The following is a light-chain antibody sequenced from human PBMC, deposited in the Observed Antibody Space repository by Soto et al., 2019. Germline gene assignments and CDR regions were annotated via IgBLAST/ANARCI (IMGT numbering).Light chain of an antibody. V-gene: IGLV2-14*03. CDR3: CSYTTPSTFV. Sequence: QSALTQPASVSGSPGQSITISCTGTSSDVGGYDYVSWYQQHPGKVPKLMIYEVFRRPSGISDRFSGSKPGNTASLTISGLQAEDEADYYCCSYTTPSTFVFGGGTKLTVL. J-gene: IGLJ2*01. CDR2: EVF. CDR1: SSDVGGYDY.